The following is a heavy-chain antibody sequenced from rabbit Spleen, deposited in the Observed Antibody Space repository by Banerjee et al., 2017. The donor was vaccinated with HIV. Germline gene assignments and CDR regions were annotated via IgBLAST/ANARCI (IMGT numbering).Heavy chain of an antibody. J-gene: IGHJ6*01. V-gene: IGHV1S40*01. CDR3: ARDTSSSFSSYGMDL. CDR2: IYADSSGST. D-gene: IGHD1-1*01. CDR1: GFSFSSSYY. Sequence: QSLEESGGDLVKPGASLTLTCTASGFSFSSSYYMCWVRQAPGKGLECIACIYADSSGSTYYASWAKGRFTISKTSSTTVTLEMTSLTAADTATYFCARDTSSSFSSYGMDLWGPGPLVSVS.